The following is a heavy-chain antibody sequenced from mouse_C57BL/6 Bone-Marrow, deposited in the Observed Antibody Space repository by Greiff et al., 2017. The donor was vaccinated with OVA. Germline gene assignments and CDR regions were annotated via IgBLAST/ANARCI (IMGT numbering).Heavy chain of an antibody. CDR2: IHPSDSDT. CDR1: GYTFTSYW. D-gene: IGHD1-1*01. V-gene: IGHV1-74*01. Sequence: QVQLKQPGAELVKPGASVKVSCKASGYTFTSYWMHWVKQRPGQGLEWIGRIHPSDSDTNYNQKFKGKATLTVDKSSSTAYMQLSSLTSEDSAVYYCAIEATVVANFDVWGTGTTVTVSS. J-gene: IGHJ1*03. CDR3: AIEATVVANFDV.